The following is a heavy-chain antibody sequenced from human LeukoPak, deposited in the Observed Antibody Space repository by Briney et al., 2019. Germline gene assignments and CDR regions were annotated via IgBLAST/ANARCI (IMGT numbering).Heavy chain of an antibody. J-gene: IGHJ4*02. Sequence: GESLKISCKGSGYSFTSYWIGWVRQMPGKGLEWMGVIYPGDSDSRYSPSFQGQVTISADKSINTAYLQWSSLKASDTAIYYCARRGYSGFLDSFFDYWGQGTLVTVSS. CDR3: ARRGYSGFLDSFFDY. CDR1: GYSFTSYW. D-gene: IGHD5-12*01. V-gene: IGHV5-51*01. CDR2: IYPGDSDS.